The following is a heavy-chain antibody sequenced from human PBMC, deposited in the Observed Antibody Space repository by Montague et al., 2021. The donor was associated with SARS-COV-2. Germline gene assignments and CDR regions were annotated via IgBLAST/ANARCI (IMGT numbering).Heavy chain of an antibody. CDR3: ANPRGEYSGSDFVFWY. D-gene: IGHD5-12*01. CDR1: GFGFRSYA. Sequence: SLRLSCAASGFGFRSYAMSWVRQAPGKRLEWVSGISDSGGSTYYADSVKGRFTISRDNSKNTLYLQMNSLRVEDTAVYYCANPRGEYSGSDFVFWYWGQGTQVTVSS. CDR2: ISDSGGST. V-gene: IGHV3-23*01. J-gene: IGHJ4*02.